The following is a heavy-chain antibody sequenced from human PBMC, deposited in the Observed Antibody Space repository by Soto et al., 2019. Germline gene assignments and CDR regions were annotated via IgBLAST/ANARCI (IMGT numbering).Heavy chain of an antibody. J-gene: IGHJ4*02. V-gene: IGHV3-74*01. CDR3: ARPGRLGGPGKFDY. Sequence: PGGSLRLSCAASGFTFSSYWMHWVRQAPGKGLVWVSRINSDGSSTSYADSVKGRFTISRDNAKNTLYLQMNSLRAEDTAVYYCARPGRLGGPGKFDYWGQGTMGTVPS. CDR2: INSDGSST. CDR1: GFTFSSYW. D-gene: IGHD7-27*01.